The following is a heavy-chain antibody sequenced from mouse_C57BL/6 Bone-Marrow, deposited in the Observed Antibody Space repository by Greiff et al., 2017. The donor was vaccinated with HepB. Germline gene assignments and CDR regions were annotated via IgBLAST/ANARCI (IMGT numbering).Heavy chain of an antibody. CDR1: GYAFSSSW. J-gene: IGHJ2*01. D-gene: IGHD2-4*01. V-gene: IGHV1-82*01. CDR2: IYPGDGDT. Sequence: VQLQQSGPELVKPGASVKISCKASGYAFSSSWMNWVKQRPGKGLEWIGRIYPGDGDTNYNGKFKGKATLTADKSSSTAYMQLSSLTSEDSAVYFCARTGIYYDYDGGGFDYWGQGTTLTVSS. CDR3: ARTGIYYDYDGGGFDY.